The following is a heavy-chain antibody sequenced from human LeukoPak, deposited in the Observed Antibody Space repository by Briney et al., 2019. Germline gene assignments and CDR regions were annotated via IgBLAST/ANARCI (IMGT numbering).Heavy chain of an antibody. V-gene: IGHV3-30*02. CDR2: IRYDGSKK. Sequence: PGGSLRLSCAASGFSFNNYGMHWVRQAPGRGLEWVAFIRYDGSKKYYVDSVKGRFTISRDNSKNALYLQVNSLRDEDTAVYYCAKDLCSSTSCYLDIWGQGAMVTVSS. D-gene: IGHD2-2*01. J-gene: IGHJ3*02. CDR3: AKDLCSSTSCYLDI. CDR1: GFSFNNYG.